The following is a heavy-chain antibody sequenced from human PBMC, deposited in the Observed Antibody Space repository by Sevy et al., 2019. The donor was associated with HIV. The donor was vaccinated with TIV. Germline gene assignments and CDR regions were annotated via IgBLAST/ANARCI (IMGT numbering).Heavy chain of an antibody. CDR3: AKGVRLGGPIYYGMDV. Sequence: GGSLRLSCVASGFTFSNYAMTWVRQTPGKGLEWVSGIGHNGDNTHHAGSVKGRFSISRDNSKNTLDLQMNSLRAEDTAVYYFAKGVRLGGPIYYGMDVWGQGTTVTVSS. D-gene: IGHD3-10*02. CDR2: IGHNGDNT. J-gene: IGHJ6*02. V-gene: IGHV3-23*01. CDR1: GFTFSNYA.